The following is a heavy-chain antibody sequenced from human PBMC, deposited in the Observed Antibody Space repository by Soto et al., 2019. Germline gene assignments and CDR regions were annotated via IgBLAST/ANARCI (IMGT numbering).Heavy chain of an antibody. Sequence: QVQLVQSGAEVKKPGASVKVSCKASGYTFTSYDINWVRQATGQGLEWMGWMNPNSGNTGYAQKLQGRVTMTRNTSVSTAYMGLSSLRSEDTAVYYCARVPYDYIWGSYRMGFDYWCQGTLVIVSS. J-gene: IGHJ4*02. CDR2: MNPNSGNT. D-gene: IGHD3-16*02. CDR3: ARVPYDYIWGSYRMGFDY. CDR1: GYTFTSYD. V-gene: IGHV1-8*01.